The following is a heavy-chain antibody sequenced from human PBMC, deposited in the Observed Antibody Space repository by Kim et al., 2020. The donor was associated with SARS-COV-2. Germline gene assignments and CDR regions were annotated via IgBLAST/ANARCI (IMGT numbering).Heavy chain of an antibody. Sequence: GRTYYHPSLKSRVTISVETSKNQFSLKLSSVTAADTAVYYCARESYGDFDYWGQGTLVTVSS. CDR2: GRT. D-gene: IGHD4-17*01. CDR3: ARESYGDFDY. V-gene: IGHV4-31*02. J-gene: IGHJ4*02.